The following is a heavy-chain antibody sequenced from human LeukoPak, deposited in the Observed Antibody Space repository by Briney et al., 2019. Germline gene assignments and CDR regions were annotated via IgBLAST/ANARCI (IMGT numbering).Heavy chain of an antibody. V-gene: IGHV1-69*13. CDR1: GGTFSSYT. CDR3: ARRAVPYSTSSRITP. Sequence: ASVKVSCKSSGGTFSSYTINWVRQAPGQGLEWMGGIIPIFGTANYAQKFQGRVTIIADESTSTAYMELSSLRSEDTAVYYCARRAVPYSTSSRITPWGQGTLVTVSS. J-gene: IGHJ5*02. D-gene: IGHD6-6*01. CDR2: IIPIFGTA.